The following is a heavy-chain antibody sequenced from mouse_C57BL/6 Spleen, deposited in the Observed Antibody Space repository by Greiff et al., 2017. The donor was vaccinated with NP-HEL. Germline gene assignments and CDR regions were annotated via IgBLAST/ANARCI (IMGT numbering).Heavy chain of an antibody. CDR2: IYPGDGDT. Sequence: VQLQQSGPELVKPGASVKISCKASGYAFSSSWMNWVKQRPGKGLEWIGRIYPGDGDTNYNGKFKGKATLTADKSSSTAYMQLSSLTSEDSAVYFCARFYYDYPDWYFDVWGTGTTVTVSS. CDR1: GYAFSSSW. CDR3: ARFYYDYPDWYFDV. D-gene: IGHD2-4*01. J-gene: IGHJ1*03. V-gene: IGHV1-82*01.